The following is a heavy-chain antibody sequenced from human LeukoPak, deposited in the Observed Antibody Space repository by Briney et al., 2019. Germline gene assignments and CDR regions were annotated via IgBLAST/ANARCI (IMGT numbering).Heavy chain of an antibody. CDR3: ARDKPIDY. V-gene: IGHV3-74*01. Sequence: GGSLRLSCVASGFIFSNSWMHWVRQAPGEGLVWLSRINTDGSITNYADSVKGRFTISRDNARNTLYLQMSSLTVEDTAVYYCARDKPIDYWGQGTLVTVSS. CDR1: GFIFSNSW. CDR2: INTDGSIT. J-gene: IGHJ4*02.